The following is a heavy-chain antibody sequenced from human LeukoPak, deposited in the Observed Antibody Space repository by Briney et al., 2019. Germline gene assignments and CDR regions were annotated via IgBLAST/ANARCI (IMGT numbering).Heavy chain of an antibody. Sequence: GRSLRLSCAASGFTFSSYAMHWVRQAPGKGLEWVAVISYDGSNKYYADSVKGRFTISRDNSKNTLYLQMNSLRAEDTAVYYCARGTADYYYYYMDVWGKGTTVTVSS. CDR2: ISYDGSNK. CDR3: ARGTADYYYYYMDV. CDR1: GFTFSSYA. J-gene: IGHJ6*03. V-gene: IGHV3-30*04.